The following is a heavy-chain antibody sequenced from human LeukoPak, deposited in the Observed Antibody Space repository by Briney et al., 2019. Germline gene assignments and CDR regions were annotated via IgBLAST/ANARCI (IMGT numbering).Heavy chain of an antibody. CDR1: GFTFGSFG. D-gene: IGHD3-22*01. V-gene: IGHV3-33*01. J-gene: IGHJ2*01. CDR3: ARAYYFDSSGSGWYFEL. CDR2: IWSGGSNK. Sequence: GRSLRLSCAASGFTFGSFGMHWVRQAPGMGLEWVALIWSGGSNKFYADSVKGRFTISRDNSKNTLYLQMNSLSAEDTAVYYCARAYYFDSSGSGWYFELWGRGTLVTVSS.